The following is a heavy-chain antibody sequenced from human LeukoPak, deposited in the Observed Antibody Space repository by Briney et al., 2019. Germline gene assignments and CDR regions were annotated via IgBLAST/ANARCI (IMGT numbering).Heavy chain of an antibody. D-gene: IGHD3-10*01. CDR3: ARVRGTYYYGSGSYGYYMDV. J-gene: IGHJ6*03. CDR1: GASISSSHW. V-gene: IGHV4-4*02. Sequence: PSETLSLTCAVSGASISSSHWWSWVRQPPGKGLEWIGENHHSGSTYYNPSLKSRVTISVDTSKNQFSLKLSSVTAADTAVYYCARVRGTYYYGSGSYGYYMDVWGKGTTVTVSS. CDR2: NHHSGST.